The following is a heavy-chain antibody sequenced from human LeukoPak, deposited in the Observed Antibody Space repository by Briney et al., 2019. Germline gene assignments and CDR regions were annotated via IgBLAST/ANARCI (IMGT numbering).Heavy chain of an antibody. D-gene: IGHD6-19*01. Sequence: GGSLRLSCAASGFTLSSYAMSWVRQAPGKGLEWVSAISGSGGSTYYADSVKGRFTISRDNSKNTLYLQMNSLRAEDTAVYYCAKHLAVAGTYYYYYMDVWGKGTTVTVSS. CDR3: AKHLAVAGTYYYYYMDV. V-gene: IGHV3-23*01. J-gene: IGHJ6*03. CDR2: ISGSGGST. CDR1: GFTLSSYA.